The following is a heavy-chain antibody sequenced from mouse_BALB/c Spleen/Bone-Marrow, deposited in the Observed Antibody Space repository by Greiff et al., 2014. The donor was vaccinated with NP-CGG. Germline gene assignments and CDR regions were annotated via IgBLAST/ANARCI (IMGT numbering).Heavy chain of an antibody. J-gene: IGHJ3*01. CDR2: IDPANGNT. D-gene: IGHD1-1*01. V-gene: IGHV14-3*02. CDR1: GFNIKDTY. Sequence: QLKESGAELVKPGASVKLSCTASGFNIKDTYMHWVKQRPEQGLEWIGRIDPANGNTKYDPKFQGKATITADTSSNTAYLQLSSLTSEDTAVYYCARYNYGSSQFAYWGQGTLVTVSA. CDR3: ARYNYGSSQFAY.